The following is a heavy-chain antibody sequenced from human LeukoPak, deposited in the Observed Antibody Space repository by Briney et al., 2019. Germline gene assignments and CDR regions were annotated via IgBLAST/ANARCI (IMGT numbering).Heavy chain of an antibody. V-gene: IGHV3-66*01. CDR3: ARWIPAAGSDI. D-gene: IGHD6-13*01. CDR2: IYSGGST. J-gene: IGHJ4*02. Sequence: GGSLRLSCAASGFTVSSNYMSWVRQAPGKGLEWVSVIYSGGSTYYADSVKGRFTISRDNSKNTLYLQMNSLRAEDTAVYYCARWIPAAGSDIWGQGTLVIVSS. CDR1: GFTVSSNY.